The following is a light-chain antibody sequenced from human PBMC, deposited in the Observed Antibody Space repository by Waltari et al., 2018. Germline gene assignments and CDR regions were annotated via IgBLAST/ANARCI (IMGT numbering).Light chain of an antibody. CDR1: SSDVGSHNL. J-gene: IGLJ1*01. CDR2: DVS. V-gene: IGLV2-23*02. Sequence: QSALTQPASVSGSPGQSITISCTGTSSDVGSHNLVSWYQQHPGEAPQLMIYDVSKRPSGVPDRFSGSKSGNTASLTISGLQAEDDADYYCCSYAGNYIFHVFGTGTKVTVL. CDR3: CSYAGNYIFHV.